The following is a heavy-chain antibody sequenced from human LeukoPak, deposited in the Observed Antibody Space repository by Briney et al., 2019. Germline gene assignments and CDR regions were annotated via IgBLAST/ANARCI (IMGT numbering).Heavy chain of an antibody. V-gene: IGHV1-2*02. D-gene: IGHD6-13*01. CDR2: INPNNGGT. CDR1: GYTFTGYY. Sequence: ASVKVSCKASGYTFTGYYMHWVRQAPGQGLEWMGWINPNNGGTNYAQKFQGRVTMTRDTSISTAYMELSRLRSDDTAVYYRAGGGGIANNWFDPWGQGTLVTVSS. J-gene: IGHJ5*02. CDR3: AGGGGIANNWFDP.